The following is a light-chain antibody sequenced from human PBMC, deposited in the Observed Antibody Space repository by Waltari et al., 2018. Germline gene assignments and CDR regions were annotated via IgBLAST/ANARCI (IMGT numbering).Light chain of an antibody. CDR3: QTWDSRAAV. CDR2: HDN. V-gene: IGLV3-1*01. J-gene: IGLJ3*02. Sequence: SYEVTQPPSVSVSPGQTASITCSGDKLGDKYTYWYQQKPGQSPVLVIHHDNNRPSGIPERFSGSNSGNPATLAISGTQVMDEADYYCQTWDSRAAVFGGGTKLTVL. CDR1: KLGDKY.